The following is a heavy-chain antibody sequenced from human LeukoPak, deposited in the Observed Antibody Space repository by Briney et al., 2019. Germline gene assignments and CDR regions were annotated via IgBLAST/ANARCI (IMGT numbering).Heavy chain of an antibody. Sequence: ASVKVSCKGSGYTFTSYGISWVRQAPGQGREWMGWISAYNGNTNYAQKLQGRVTMTTDTSTSTAYMELRSLRSDDTAVYYCAGVRSRELDYWGQGTLVTVSS. V-gene: IGHV1-18*04. J-gene: IGHJ4*02. CDR2: ISAYNGNT. CDR3: AGVRSRELDY. D-gene: IGHD2-2*01. CDR1: GYTFTSYG.